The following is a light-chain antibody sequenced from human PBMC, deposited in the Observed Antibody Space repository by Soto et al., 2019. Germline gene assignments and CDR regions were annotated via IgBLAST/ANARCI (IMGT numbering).Light chain of an antibody. CDR2: EVN. CDR1: SSDVGGYNY. CDR3: SSYAGSNQV. Sequence: QSALTQPPSASGSPGQSVTISCTGTSSDVGGYNYVSWYQQHPGKAPKLVIYEVNKRPSGVPDRFSGSKSGNTASLTVSGLQAEDEADYYCSSYAGSNQVFGGGTKLTVL. V-gene: IGLV2-8*01. J-gene: IGLJ3*02.